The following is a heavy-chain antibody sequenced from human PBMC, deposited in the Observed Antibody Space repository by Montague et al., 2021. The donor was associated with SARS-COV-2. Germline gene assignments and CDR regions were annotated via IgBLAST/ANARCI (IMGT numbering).Heavy chain of an antibody. J-gene: IGHJ4*02. Sequence: SETLSLTCTVSGGSISSSSYYWGWIRQPPGKGLEWIGSIYYSGSTYYNPSLRSRVTISVDKSKNHFSLKLTSVTAADTAVYYCARDQLYSTSQPRGFDYWGQGTLVTVSS. CDR1: GGSISSSSYY. CDR2: IYYSGST. D-gene: IGHD6-13*01. CDR3: ARDQLYSTSQPRGFDY. V-gene: IGHV4-39*02.